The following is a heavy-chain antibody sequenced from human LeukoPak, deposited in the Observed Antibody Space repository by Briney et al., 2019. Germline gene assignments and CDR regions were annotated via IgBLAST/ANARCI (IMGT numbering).Heavy chain of an antibody. Sequence: PGGSLRLSCAASGFTFNSYAMSWVRQAPGKGLEWVSAISGSGGSTYYADSVKGRFTISRDNAKNTLYLQMNSLRADDTAMYYCARGGFNHAFDIWGQGTMVTVSS. J-gene: IGHJ3*02. CDR3: ARGGFNHAFDI. V-gene: IGHV3-23*01. CDR1: GFTFNSYA. CDR2: ISGSGGST.